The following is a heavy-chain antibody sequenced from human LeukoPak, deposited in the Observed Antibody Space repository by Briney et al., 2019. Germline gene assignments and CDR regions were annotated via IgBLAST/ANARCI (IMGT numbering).Heavy chain of an antibody. V-gene: IGHV3-7*01. CDR1: GFTFSSYW. CDR2: IKQDGSEK. CDR3: ARTRGYSYGQEYYFDY. D-gene: IGHD5-18*01. J-gene: IGHJ4*02. Sequence: QPGGYLRLYCAASGFTFSSYWMSWVRQAPGKGLEWVANIKQDGSEKYYVDSVKGRFTISRDNAKNSLYLQMNSLRAEDTAVYYCARTRGYSYGQEYYFDYWGQGTLVTVSS.